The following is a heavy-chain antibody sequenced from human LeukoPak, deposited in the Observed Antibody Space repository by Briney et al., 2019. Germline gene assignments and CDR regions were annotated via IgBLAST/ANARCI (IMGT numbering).Heavy chain of an antibody. V-gene: IGHV1-24*01. J-gene: IGHJ4*02. CDR3: ATRIDSGEWELLLYYFDY. Sequence: ASVKVSCKVSGYTLTELSMHWVRQAPGKGLEWMGGFDPEDGETIYAQKFQGRVTMTEDTSTDTAYMELSSLRSEDTAVYYCATRIDSGEWELLLYYFDYWGQGTLVTVSS. CDR1: GYTLTELS. D-gene: IGHD1-26*01. CDR2: FDPEDGET.